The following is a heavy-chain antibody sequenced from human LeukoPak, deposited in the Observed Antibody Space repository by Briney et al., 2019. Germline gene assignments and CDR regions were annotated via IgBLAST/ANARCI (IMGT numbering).Heavy chain of an antibody. J-gene: IGHJ4*02. V-gene: IGHV3-30*03. CDR1: GFTFSGYG. D-gene: IGHD2-21*02. CDR3: ARAEYCGGDCYLYFDY. CDR2: ISYDGSNK. Sequence: GGSLRLSCAASGFTFSGYGMHWVRQAPGKGLEWVAVISYDGSNKYYADSVKGRFTISRDNSKNTLYLQMNSLRSEDTAVYYCARAEYCGGDCYLYFDYWGQGTLVTVSS.